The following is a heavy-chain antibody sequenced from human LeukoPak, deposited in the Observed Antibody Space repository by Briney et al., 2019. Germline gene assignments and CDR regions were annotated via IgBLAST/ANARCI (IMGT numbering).Heavy chain of an antibody. D-gene: IGHD6-13*01. CDR1: GLSLRTRGGG. Sequence: SGPTLVKPPQTLTLTCTFSGLSLRTRGGGVGWIRRPQGKALEWLTLSFWNEDKSYNPSRKSRLTITKDTSKNQVVLTLTNMDPVDTATYYCAHSLYSSSWLIRAEYFQHWGQGTLVTVSS. CDR3: AHSLYSSSWLIRAEYFQH. V-gene: IGHV2-5*01. CDR2: SFWNEDK. J-gene: IGHJ1*01.